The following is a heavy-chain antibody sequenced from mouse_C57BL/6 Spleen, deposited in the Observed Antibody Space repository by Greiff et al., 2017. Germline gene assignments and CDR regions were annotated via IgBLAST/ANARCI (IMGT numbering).Heavy chain of an antibody. V-gene: IGHV1-54*01. CDR2: INPGSGGT. J-gene: IGHJ2*01. Sequence: QVQLKQSGAELVRPGTSVKVSCKASGYAFTNYLIEWVKQRPGQGLEWIGVINPGSGGTNYNEKFKGKATLTADKSSSTAYRQLSSLTSEDSAVYFCARSGLLLRYYFDYWGQGTTLTVSS. CDR1: GYAFTNYL. CDR3: ARSGLLLRYYFDY. D-gene: IGHD1-1*01.